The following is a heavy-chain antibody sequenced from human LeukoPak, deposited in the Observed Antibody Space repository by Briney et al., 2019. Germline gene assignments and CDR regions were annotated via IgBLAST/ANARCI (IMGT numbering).Heavy chain of an antibody. Sequence: PSETLSLTCTVSGYSISSGYYWGWIRQPPGKGLEWIGSIYQSGSTYYNASLKSRVTISVDTSKNQFSLKLSSVTAADTAVYYCARAPAARCCTNGVCYTPAYYYYMDVWGKGTTVTVSS. CDR3: ARAPAARCCTNGVCYTPAYYYYMDV. D-gene: IGHD2-8*01. V-gene: IGHV4-38-2*02. CDR2: IYQSGST. CDR1: GYSISSGYY. J-gene: IGHJ6*03.